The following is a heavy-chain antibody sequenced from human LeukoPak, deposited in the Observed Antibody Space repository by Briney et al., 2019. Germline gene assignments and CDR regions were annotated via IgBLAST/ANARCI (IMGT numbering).Heavy chain of an antibody. CDR3: VATVVTXGLPSXPDXIDY. J-gene: IGHJ4*01. V-gene: IGHV4-31*03. CDR2: IYYSGST. CDR1: GGSISSGGYY. D-gene: IGHD4-23*01. Sequence: SETLSLTCTVSGGSISSGGYYWSWIRQHPGKGLEWIGYIYYSGSTYYNPSLKSRVTISVDTSKNQFSLKLSSVTAADTAVYYXVATVVTXGLPSXPDXIDYWG.